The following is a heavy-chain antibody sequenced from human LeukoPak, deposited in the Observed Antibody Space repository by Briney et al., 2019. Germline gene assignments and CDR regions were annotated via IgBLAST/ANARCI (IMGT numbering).Heavy chain of an antibody. CDR1: GGSISSYY. Sequence: PSETLSLTCTVSGGSISSYYWSWIRQPPGKGLEWMGYIYYSGSTNYNPSLKSRVTISVGTSKNQFSLKLSSVTAADTAVYYCARGADGYNYPDAFDIWGQGTMVTVSS. J-gene: IGHJ3*02. V-gene: IGHV4-59*01. D-gene: IGHD5-24*01. CDR2: IYYSGST. CDR3: ARGADGYNYPDAFDI.